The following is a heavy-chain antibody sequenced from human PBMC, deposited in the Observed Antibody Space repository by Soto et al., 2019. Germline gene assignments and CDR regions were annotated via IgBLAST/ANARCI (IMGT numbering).Heavy chain of an antibody. D-gene: IGHD3-22*01. Sequence: QVQLVESGGGLVQPGGSLRLSCAASGFTFSDYYMSWIRQAPGKGLEWVSYISSSSSYTNYADSVKGRFTISRDNAKNSLYLQMNSLRAEDTAVYYCARSYYYDSSGYSGWGQGTLVTVSS. CDR2: ISSSSSYT. CDR1: GFTFSDYY. J-gene: IGHJ4*02. V-gene: IGHV3-11*06. CDR3: ARSYYYDSSGYSG.